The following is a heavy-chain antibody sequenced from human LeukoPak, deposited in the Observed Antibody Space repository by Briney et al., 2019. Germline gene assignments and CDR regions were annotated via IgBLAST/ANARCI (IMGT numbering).Heavy chain of an antibody. Sequence: GGSLRLSCAASGFTFSDYYMSWIRQAPGKGLEWVSYISSSSSYTNYADSVKGRFTISRDNAKNSLYLQMNSLRAEDTAVYYCAREPVLRYFDWIAPFDYWGQGTLVTVSS. CDR2: ISSSSSYT. J-gene: IGHJ4*02. CDR3: AREPVLRYFDWIAPFDY. D-gene: IGHD3-9*01. V-gene: IGHV3-11*05. CDR1: GFTFSDYY.